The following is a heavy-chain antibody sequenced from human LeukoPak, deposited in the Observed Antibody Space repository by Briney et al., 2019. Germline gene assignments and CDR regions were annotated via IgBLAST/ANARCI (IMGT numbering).Heavy chain of an antibody. CDR2: TYYRSRWYN. Sequence: SQTLSLTCAISGDSVSSNRAAWNWIRQSPSRGLEWLGRTYYRSRWYNDYAVSVKSRITINPDTSKNQFSLQLNSVTPEDTAVYYCARAIQGYYDSSGKLLDYWGQGTLVTVSS. CDR1: GDSVSSNRAA. CDR3: ARAIQGYYDSSGKLLDY. D-gene: IGHD3-22*01. J-gene: IGHJ4*02. V-gene: IGHV6-1*01.